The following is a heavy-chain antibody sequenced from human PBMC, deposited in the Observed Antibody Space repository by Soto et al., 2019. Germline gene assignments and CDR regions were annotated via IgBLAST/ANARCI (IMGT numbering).Heavy chain of an antibody. D-gene: IGHD2-2*01. CDR1: GGSISSYY. Sequence: QVQLQESGPVLVKPSETLSLTCTVSGGSISSYYWSWLRQPPGKGLEWIGYIYYSGSTNYNPSLKGRVTISVDTSKKQFSLKLSYVTAADTAVYYWARGRGRSFINQLLSAFDIWGQGTMVTVSS. J-gene: IGHJ3*02. V-gene: IGHV4-59*01. CDR3: ARGRGRSFINQLLSAFDI. CDR2: IYYSGST.